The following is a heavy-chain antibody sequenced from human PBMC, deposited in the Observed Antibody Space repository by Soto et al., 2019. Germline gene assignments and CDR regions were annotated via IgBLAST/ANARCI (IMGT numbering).Heavy chain of an antibody. CDR3: ARGPLIAAAGTSDSWFDP. Sequence: PSETLSLTCTVSGGSISSGDYYWSWIRQPPGKGLEWIGYIYYSGSTYYNPSLKSRVTISVDTSKNQFSLKLSSVTAADTAVYYCARGPLIAAAGTSDSWFDPWGQGTLVTVSS. D-gene: IGHD6-13*01. J-gene: IGHJ5*02. V-gene: IGHV4-30-4*01. CDR2: IYYSGST. CDR1: GGSISSGDYY.